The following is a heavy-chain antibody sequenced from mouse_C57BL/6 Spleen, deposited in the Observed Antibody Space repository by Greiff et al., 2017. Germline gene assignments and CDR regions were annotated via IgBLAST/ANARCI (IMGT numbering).Heavy chain of an antibody. CDR2: IFPGSGST. Sequence: VQLQQSGPELVKPGASVKISCKASGYTFTDYYINWVKQRPGQGLEWIGWIFPGSGSTYYNEKFKGKATLTVDKSSSTAYMLRSSLTSEDSAVYFCARGGGTAQASWFAYWGQGTLVTVSA. J-gene: IGHJ3*01. D-gene: IGHD3-2*02. CDR1: GYTFTDYY. V-gene: IGHV1-75*01. CDR3: ARGGGTAQASWFAY.